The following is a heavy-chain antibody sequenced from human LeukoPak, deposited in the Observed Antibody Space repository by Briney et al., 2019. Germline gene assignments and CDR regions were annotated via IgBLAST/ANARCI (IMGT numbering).Heavy chain of an antibody. CDR2: INHSGST. V-gene: IGHV4-34*01. D-gene: IGHD3-10*01. CDR3: ARGPEGYYGSGSSFDY. Sequence: SETLSLTCAVYGGSFSGYYWSWIRQPPGKGLEWIGEINHSGSTNCNPSLKSRVTISVDTSKNQFSLKLSSVTAADTAVYYCARGPEGYYGSGSSFDYWGQGTLVTVSS. CDR1: GGSFSGYY. J-gene: IGHJ4*02.